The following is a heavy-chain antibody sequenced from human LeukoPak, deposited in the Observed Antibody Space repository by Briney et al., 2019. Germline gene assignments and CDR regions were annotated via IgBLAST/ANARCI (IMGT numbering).Heavy chain of an antibody. V-gene: IGHV1-18*01. CDR2: ISAYNGNT. CDR1: GYTFTNYG. J-gene: IGHJ4*02. Sequence: ASVKVSCKASGYTFTNYGITWVRQAPGQGLEGMGWISAYNGNTNYAQKPQGRVTVTTDTSTSTAYMELRSLRSDVTAVYYCARDSGVRGVMVIQHYWGQGTLVTVSS. D-gene: IGHD3-16*01. CDR3: ARDSGVRGVMVIQHY.